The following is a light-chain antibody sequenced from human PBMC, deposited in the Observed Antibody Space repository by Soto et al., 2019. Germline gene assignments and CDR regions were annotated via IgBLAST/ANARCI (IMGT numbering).Light chain of an antibody. V-gene: IGLV6-57*04. Sequence: NFMLTQPHSVSESPGKTVTISCTRSSGSIASNYVQWYQQRPGSAPTPVIYEDNERPSGVPDRFSGSIDSSSNSASLTISGLKTDDEADYYGQSYNSGNVVFGGGTKLTVL. J-gene: IGLJ2*01. CDR2: EDN. CDR3: QSYNSGNVV. CDR1: SGSIASNY.